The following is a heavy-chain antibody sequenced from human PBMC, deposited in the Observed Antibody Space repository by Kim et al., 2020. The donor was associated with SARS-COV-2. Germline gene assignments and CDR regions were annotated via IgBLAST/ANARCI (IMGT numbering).Heavy chain of an antibody. D-gene: IGHD3-9*01. CDR3: ARRDILTGYYKGGYYYGMDV. J-gene: IGHJ6*02. CDR1: GGTFSSYA. Sequence: SVKVSCKASGGTFSSYAISWVRQAPGQGLEWMGGIIPIFGTANYAQKFQGRVTITADESTSTAYMELSSLRSEDTAVYYCARRDILTGYYKGGYYYGMDVWGQGTTVTVSS. V-gene: IGHV1-69*13. CDR2: IIPIFGTA.